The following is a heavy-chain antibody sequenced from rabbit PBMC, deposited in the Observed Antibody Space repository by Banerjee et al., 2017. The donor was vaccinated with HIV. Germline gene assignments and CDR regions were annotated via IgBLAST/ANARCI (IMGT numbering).Heavy chain of an antibody. V-gene: IGHV1S40*01. CDR1: GSDIYSYS. Sequence: QSLEESGGGLVQPEGSLTLTCTASGSDIYSYSMCWVRQAPGKGLEWIACIYTGDGNIYYASWAKGRFTISKTSSTTVTLQMTSLTAADTATYFCARKYGGYSGSLSLWGQGTLVTVS. CDR2: IYTGDGNI. D-gene: IGHD7-1*01. J-gene: IGHJ4*01. CDR3: ARKYGGYSGSLSL.